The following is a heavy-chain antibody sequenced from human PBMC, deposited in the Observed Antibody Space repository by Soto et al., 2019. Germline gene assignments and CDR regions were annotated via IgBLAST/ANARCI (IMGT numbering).Heavy chain of an antibody. Sequence: GGSLRLSCAASGFTFSDYYMSWIRQAPGKGLEWVSYISSSSSYTNYADSVKGRFTISRDNAKNSLYLQMNSLRAEDTAVYYCARDRLDYYGSGSQLLYYYGMDVWGQGTTVTVSS. CDR2: ISSSSSYT. D-gene: IGHD3-10*01. CDR1: GFTFSDYY. J-gene: IGHJ6*02. V-gene: IGHV3-11*06. CDR3: ARDRLDYYGSGSQLLYYYGMDV.